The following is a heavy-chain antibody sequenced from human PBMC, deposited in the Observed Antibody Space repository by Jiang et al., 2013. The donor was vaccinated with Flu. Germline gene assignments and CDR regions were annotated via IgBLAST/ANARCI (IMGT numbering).Heavy chain of an antibody. CDR2: INPNSGGT. V-gene: IGHV1-2*06. Sequence: GYYMHWVRQAPGQGLEWMGRINPNSGGTNYAQKFQGRVTMTRDTSISTAYMELSRLRSDDTAVYYCARVLHCGGDCYRLGYYYGMDVWGQGTTVTVSS. CDR1: GYY. D-gene: IGHD2-21*01. CDR3: ARVLHCGGDCYRLGYYYGMDV. J-gene: IGHJ6*02.